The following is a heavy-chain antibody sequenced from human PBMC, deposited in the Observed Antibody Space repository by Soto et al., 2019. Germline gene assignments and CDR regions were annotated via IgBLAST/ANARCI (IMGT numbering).Heavy chain of an antibody. CDR3: ARDYGDSYGDAFEI. V-gene: IGHV4-31*03. Sequence: SETLSLTCTVSGGSISSGGYYWSWIRQHPGKGLEWIGYIYYSGSTYYNPSLKSRVTISVDTSKNQFSLKLSSVTAADTAVYYCARDYGDSYGDAFEIWGQGTMVPVSS. CDR2: IYYSGST. CDR1: GGSISSGGYY. D-gene: IGHD4-17*01. J-gene: IGHJ3*02.